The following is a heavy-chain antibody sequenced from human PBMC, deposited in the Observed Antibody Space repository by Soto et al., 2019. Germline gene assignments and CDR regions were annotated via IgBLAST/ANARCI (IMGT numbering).Heavy chain of an antibody. CDR2: ISAYNGNT. D-gene: IGHD3-22*01. CDR3: ARDRDSSGYTTPFDY. Sequence: ASVKVSCKASGYTFTSYGISWVRQAPGQGLEWMGWISAYNGNTNYAQKLQGRVTMTTDTSTSTAYMELRSLRSDDTAVYYCARDRDSSGYTTPFDYWGQGTLVPSPQ. V-gene: IGHV1-18*01. J-gene: IGHJ4*02. CDR1: GYTFTSYG.